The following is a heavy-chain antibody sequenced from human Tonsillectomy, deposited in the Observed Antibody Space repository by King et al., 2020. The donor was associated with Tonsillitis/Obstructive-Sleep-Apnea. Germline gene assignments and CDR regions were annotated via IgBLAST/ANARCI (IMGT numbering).Heavy chain of an antibody. CDR3: AKSQKRDSSSSFDY. D-gene: IGHD6-6*01. V-gene: IGHV3-30*18. CDR2: ISYDGNNK. Sequence: VQLVESGGGVVQPGRSLRLSCAASGFTFSSNGMHWVRQAPGQGLEWVAAISYDGNNKYYADSLKGRFTISRDNSKNTLYLQMNSLRAEDTAVYYCAKSQKRDSSSSFDYWGQGTLVTVSS. CDR1: GFTFSSNG. J-gene: IGHJ4*02.